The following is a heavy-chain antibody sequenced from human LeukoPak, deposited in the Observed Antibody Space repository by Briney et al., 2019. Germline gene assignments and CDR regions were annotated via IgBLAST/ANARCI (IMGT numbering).Heavy chain of an antibody. Sequence: GGSLRLSCAASGFTVSNNYMSWVRQAPGKGLEWVSVIYSGGSTYYADSVKGRFTISRDTSKNTLSLQMSSLRAEDTAVYYCASLSLGHYWGQGTLVTVSS. CDR3: ASLSLGHY. CDR1: GFTVSNNY. CDR2: IYSGGST. D-gene: IGHD6-6*01. V-gene: IGHV3-53*01. J-gene: IGHJ4*02.